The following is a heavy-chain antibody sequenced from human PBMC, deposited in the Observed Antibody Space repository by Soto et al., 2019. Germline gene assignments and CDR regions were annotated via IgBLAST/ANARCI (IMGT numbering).Heavy chain of an antibody. CDR3: AKAGNCISSSCSYWYFDL. J-gene: IGHJ2*01. CDR1: GFTFSSYA. Sequence: GGSLRLSCAASGFTFSSYAMHWVRQAPGKGLEWVSAISCSGDSTYYANSVKGRFTISRDNSKNTLYLRMNSLRTEDTAVYYCAKAGNCISSSCSYWYFDLWGRGTLVTVSS. V-gene: IGHV3-23*01. CDR2: ISCSGDST. D-gene: IGHD2-15*01.